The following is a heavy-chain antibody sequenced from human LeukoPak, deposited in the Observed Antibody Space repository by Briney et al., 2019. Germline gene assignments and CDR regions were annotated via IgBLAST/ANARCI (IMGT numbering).Heavy chain of an antibody. V-gene: IGHV3-74*01. CDR2: INGPETTT. D-gene: IGHD1-26*01. CDR1: GFTFSHYW. CDR3: AREGKASTPGSYQAYYYYYGMDV. Sequence: PGGSLRLSCAASGFTFSHYWMHWVRQIPGKGLVWVSRINGPETTTNYADSVKGRFTISRDNSKNTLYLQMNSLRAEDTAVYYCAREGKASTPGSYQAYYYYYGMDVWGQGTTVTVSS. J-gene: IGHJ6*02.